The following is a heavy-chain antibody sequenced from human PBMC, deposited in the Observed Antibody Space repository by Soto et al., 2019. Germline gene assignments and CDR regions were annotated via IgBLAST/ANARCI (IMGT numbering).Heavy chain of an antibody. Sequence: SETLSLTCAVYGGSFSGYYWSWIRQPPGKGLEWIGEINHSGSTNYNPSLKSRVTISVDTSKNQFSLKLSSVTAADTAVYYCARKYCTNGVCYKSVSANWFDPWGQGTLVTVSS. CDR2: INHSGST. D-gene: IGHD2-8*01. CDR1: GGSFSGYY. V-gene: IGHV4-34*01. J-gene: IGHJ5*02. CDR3: ARKYCTNGVCYKSVSANWFDP.